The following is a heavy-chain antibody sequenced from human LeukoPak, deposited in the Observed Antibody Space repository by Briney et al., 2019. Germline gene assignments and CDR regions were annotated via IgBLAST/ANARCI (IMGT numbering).Heavy chain of an antibody. V-gene: IGHV3-15*01. J-gene: IGHJ4*02. CDR1: GFTFSNAW. Sequence: GGPLRLSCAASGFTFSNAWMSWLRQAPGKGLVGLGRLKSKTDGGTTDYAEPVQGRFTISRDDSKNTLDLQMNSLKTEETPVYYCTTDSGSYSCWGQGTLVTASS. D-gene: IGHD1-26*01. CDR3: TTDSGSYSC. CDR2: LKSKTDGGTT.